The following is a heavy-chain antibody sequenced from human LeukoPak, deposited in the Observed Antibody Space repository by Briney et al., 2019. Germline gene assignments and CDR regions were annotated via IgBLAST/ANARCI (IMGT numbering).Heavy chain of an antibody. V-gene: IGHV1-3*03. CDR1: GYSFTNYA. D-gene: IGHD4-23*01. CDR2: INGATGNT. J-gene: IGHJ4*02. CDR3: ARSPGGNARTWLDY. Sequence: ASVKVSCKASGYSFTNYALHWVRQAPGQRLEWMGWINGATGNTRFSQDFQGRLTITIDTSASTSYMELSSLRSEDTAVYYCARSPGGNARTWLDYWGQGALVTVSS.